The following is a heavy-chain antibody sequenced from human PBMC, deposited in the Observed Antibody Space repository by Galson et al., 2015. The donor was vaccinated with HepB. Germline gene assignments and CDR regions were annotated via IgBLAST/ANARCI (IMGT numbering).Heavy chain of an antibody. J-gene: IGHJ4*02. CDR1: GFMFSNYA. CDR2: ISGSGGST. CDR3: AKDYGSGTHYRNYYFDY. Sequence: SLRLSCAASGFMFSNYAMSWVRQAPGKGLEWVSSISGSGGSTYQADSVKGRFTVSRDNPQNTLYLQMNSLRADDTAAYYCAKDYGSGTHYRNYYFDYWGQGTLVTVSS. D-gene: IGHD3-10*01. V-gene: IGHV3-23*01.